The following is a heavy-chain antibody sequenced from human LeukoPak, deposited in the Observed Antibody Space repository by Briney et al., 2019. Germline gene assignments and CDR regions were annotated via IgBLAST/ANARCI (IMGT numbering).Heavy chain of an antibody. CDR2: IKQDGSEE. CDR3: ARDSTLRHYFDY. Sequence: GGSLRLSCAASGPTFSSYWMSWVRQAPGKGLEWVANIKQDGSEEYYVDSVKGRFTISRDNAKNSLYLQMNSLRAEDTAVYYCARDSTLRHYFDYWGQGTQVTVSS. V-gene: IGHV3-7*04. J-gene: IGHJ4*02. D-gene: IGHD6-6*01. CDR1: GPTFSSYW.